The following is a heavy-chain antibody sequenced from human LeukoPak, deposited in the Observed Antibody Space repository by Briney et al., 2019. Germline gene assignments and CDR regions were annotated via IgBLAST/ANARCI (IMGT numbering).Heavy chain of an antibody. CDR2: ISWNSGSI. CDR3: AKTSSVLGDAFDI. J-gene: IGHJ3*02. CDR1: GFTFDDYA. Sequence: GRSLRLSCAASGFTFDDYAMHWVRQAPGKGLEWVSGISWNSGSICYADSVKGRFTISRDNAKNSLYLQMNSLRAEDMALYYCAKTSSVLGDAFDIWGQGTMVTVSS. D-gene: IGHD6-19*01. V-gene: IGHV3-9*03.